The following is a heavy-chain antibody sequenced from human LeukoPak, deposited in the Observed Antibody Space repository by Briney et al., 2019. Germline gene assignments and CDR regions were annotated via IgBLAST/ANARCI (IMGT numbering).Heavy chain of an antibody. V-gene: IGHV3-30*03. D-gene: IGHD1-7*01. CDR1: GFTFSSYG. Sequence: PGGSLRLSCAASGFTFSSYGMHWVRQAPGKGLEWVAVISYGGSNKYYADSVKGRFTISRDNSKNTLYLQMNSLRAEDTAVYYCARDGDYNWNYKSGFDYWGQGTLVTVSS. J-gene: IGHJ4*02. CDR3: ARDGDYNWNYKSGFDY. CDR2: ISYGGSNK.